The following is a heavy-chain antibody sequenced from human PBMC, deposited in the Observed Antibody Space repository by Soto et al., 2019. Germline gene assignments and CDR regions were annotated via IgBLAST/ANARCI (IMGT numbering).Heavy chain of an antibody. V-gene: IGHV3-48*03. D-gene: IGHD3-10*01. J-gene: IGHJ4*02. CDR1: GFTFSRFE. Sequence: GGSLRLSCAASGFTFSRFELHWVRQAPGKGLEWISYISSSGSTAYYASSVEVRFTISRDNANNSVYLQMDSLRAEDTALYYCTRAAWSPYLSLXWGQGALVTVSX. CDR3: TRAAWSPYLSLX. CDR2: ISSSGSTA.